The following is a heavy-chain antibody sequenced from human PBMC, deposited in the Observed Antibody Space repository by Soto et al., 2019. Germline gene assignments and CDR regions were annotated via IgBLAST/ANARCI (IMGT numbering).Heavy chain of an antibody. V-gene: IGHV4-59*01. CDR1: GGSIRKYY. CDR2: IYYNGDT. Sequence: PSETLSLTCTVSGGSIRKYYWAWIRQPPGKGLEWIGYIYYNGDTDYSPSLKSRVTISVDTSKDQFSLNLYPVTAADTAVYYCARFNGYKLARSGYYDDMDVWGQGTTVT. CDR3: ARFNGYKLARSGYYDDMDV. D-gene: IGHD1-1*01. J-gene: IGHJ6*02.